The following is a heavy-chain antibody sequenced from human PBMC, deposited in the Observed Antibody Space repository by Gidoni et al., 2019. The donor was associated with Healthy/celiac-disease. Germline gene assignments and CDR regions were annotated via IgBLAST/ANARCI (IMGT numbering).Heavy chain of an antibody. Sequence: QVQLQESGPGLGKPSENLSPNCTVSGGPISSYYWSCIRQPPGTGLEWIGYIDYSGSTTSTPSLTGRVTISVDTSKNQFSLKLSSVTAAATAVYYCARGAIDESYDSSLDIWGQGTMVTVSS. D-gene: IGHD3-22*01. CDR1: GGPISSYY. CDR2: IDYSGST. J-gene: IGHJ3*02. V-gene: IGHV4-59*01. CDR3: ARGAIDESYDSSLDI.